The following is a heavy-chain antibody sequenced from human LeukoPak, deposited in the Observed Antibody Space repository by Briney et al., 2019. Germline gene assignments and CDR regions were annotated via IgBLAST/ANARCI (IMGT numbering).Heavy chain of an antibody. D-gene: IGHD2-15*01. V-gene: IGHV3-74*01. J-gene: IGHJ6*02. Sequence: GGSLRLSCAASGFTLSSYWMHWVRQAPGKGLVWVSRINSDGSSTTYADSVKGRFTISRDNAKNTLYLQMNSLRAEDTAVYYCARSGYCSGGGCYYYDGMDVWGQGTTVTVSS. CDR2: INSDGSST. CDR1: GFTLSSYW. CDR3: ARSGYCSGGGCYYYDGMDV.